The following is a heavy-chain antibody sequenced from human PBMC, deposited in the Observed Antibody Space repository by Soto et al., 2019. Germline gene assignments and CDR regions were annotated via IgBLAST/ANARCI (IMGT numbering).Heavy chain of an antibody. CDR1: GFTFTSSA. V-gene: IGHV1-58*02. CDR2: IVVGSGNT. D-gene: IGHD5-12*01. Sequence: GASVKVSCKASGFTFTSSAMQWVRQARGQRLEWIGWIVVGSGNTNYAQKFQERATITRDMSTSTAYMELSSLRSEDTAVYYCAALYSGYDYDSYYYMDVWGKGTTVTVSS. CDR3: AALYSGYDYDSYYYMDV. J-gene: IGHJ6*03.